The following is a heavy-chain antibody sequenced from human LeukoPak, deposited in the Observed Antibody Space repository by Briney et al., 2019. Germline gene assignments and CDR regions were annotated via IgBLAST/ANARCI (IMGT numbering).Heavy chain of an antibody. CDR1: GYTFTGYY. CDR3: ARDLGGSYQDY. J-gene: IGHJ4*02. D-gene: IGHD1-26*01. Sequence: ASVKVSCRASGYTFTGYYMHWVRQAPGQGFEWVGIINPSGGSTNYAQKFQGRVTMTRDTSTSTVYMELSSLRSDDTAVYYCARDLGGSYQDYWGQGTLVTVSS. V-gene: IGHV1-46*01. CDR2: INPSGGST.